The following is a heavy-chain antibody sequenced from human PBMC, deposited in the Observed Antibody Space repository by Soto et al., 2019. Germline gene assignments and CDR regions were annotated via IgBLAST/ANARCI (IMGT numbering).Heavy chain of an antibody. J-gene: IGHJ6*02. Sequence: EVQLVESGGGLVKPGGSLRLSCAASGFTFSSYSMNWVRQAPGKGLEWVSSISSSSSYIYYADSVKGRFTISRDNAKNSLSLQMTSLRAEETGVDYCAREGVGDTKVRGWSYYSYGMDVWGQGTTVTVSS. CDR3: AREGVGDTKVRGWSYYSYGMDV. V-gene: IGHV3-21*01. CDR1: GFTFSSYS. D-gene: IGHD3-10*01. CDR2: ISSSSSYI.